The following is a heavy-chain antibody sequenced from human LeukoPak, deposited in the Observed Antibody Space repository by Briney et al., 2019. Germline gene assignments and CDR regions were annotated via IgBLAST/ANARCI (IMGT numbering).Heavy chain of an antibody. CDR2: IYYTSII. CDR1: GGSLSNHY. Sequence: SETLSLTCTVSGGSLSNHYWTWIRQPPGKGLEWIGYIYYTSIISYSPSVRSRVTLSVDTSKNQFSLKLTSLTAADTAVYYCARGLMNYYFDSWGQGTLVTVSS. J-gene: IGHJ4*02. V-gene: IGHV4-59*11. CDR3: ARGLMNYYFDS.